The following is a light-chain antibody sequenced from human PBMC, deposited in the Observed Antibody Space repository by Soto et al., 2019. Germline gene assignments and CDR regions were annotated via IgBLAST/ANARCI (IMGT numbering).Light chain of an antibody. Sequence: QPVLTQPPSVSGAPGQRVTISCTESSSNIGAGYDVHWYQQLPGTAPKLLIYGNSNRPSGVPDRFSGSKSGTSASLAITGLQAEDEADYYCQSYDSSLSGWVFGGGVKVTVL. CDR3: QSYDSSLSGWV. CDR2: GNS. V-gene: IGLV1-40*01. J-gene: IGLJ3*02. CDR1: SSNIGAGYD.